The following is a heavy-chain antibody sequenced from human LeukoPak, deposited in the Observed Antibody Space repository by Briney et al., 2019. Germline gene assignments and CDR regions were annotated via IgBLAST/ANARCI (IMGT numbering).Heavy chain of an antibody. CDR2: VGAYNGHT. Sequence: ASVKVSCKASGYTFTNYGFTWVRQAPGQGLEWMGWVGAYNGHTIYAPGLQGGVTMTTDTSTSTVFMERRSLRSDDTAVYYCARGEAKIGYDFWGQGTLVTVSS. V-gene: IGHV1-18*01. J-gene: IGHJ4*02. CDR3: ARGEAKIGYDF. CDR1: GYTFTNYG. D-gene: IGHD5-24*01.